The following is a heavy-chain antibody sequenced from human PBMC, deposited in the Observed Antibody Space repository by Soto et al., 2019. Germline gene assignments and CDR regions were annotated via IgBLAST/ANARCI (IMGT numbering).Heavy chain of an antibody. Sequence: QVQLVESGGGVVQPGRSLRLSCAASGFTFRSYAMHWVRQAPGKGLEWVAVISYDGSNKYYADSVKGRFTISRDNSKNTLYLQMNSLRAEDTAVYYCAREEWIAAVFYGMDVWGQGTTVTVSS. CDR3: AREEWIAAVFYGMDV. CDR1: GFTFRSYA. D-gene: IGHD6-13*01. J-gene: IGHJ6*02. CDR2: ISYDGSNK. V-gene: IGHV3-30-3*01.